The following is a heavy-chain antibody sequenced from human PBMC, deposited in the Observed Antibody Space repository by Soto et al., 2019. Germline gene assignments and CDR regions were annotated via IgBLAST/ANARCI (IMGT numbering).Heavy chain of an antibody. D-gene: IGHD3-22*01. CDR1: GFTFSSYS. V-gene: IGHV3-30*18. CDR2: ISYDRSNK. Sequence: GGSLRLSCAASGFTFSSYSMNWVRQAPGKGLEWVAVISYDRSNKYYADSVKGRFTISRDNSKNTLYLQMNSLRAEDTAVYYCAKDYYDTPPADYWGQGTLVTVSS. J-gene: IGHJ4*02. CDR3: AKDYYDTPPADY.